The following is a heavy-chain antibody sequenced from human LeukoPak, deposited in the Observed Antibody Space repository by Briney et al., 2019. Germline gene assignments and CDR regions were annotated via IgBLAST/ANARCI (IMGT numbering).Heavy chain of an antibody. V-gene: IGHV4-4*02. D-gene: IGHD2-2*01. CDR2: IYRDGTT. CDR1: GGSVSINNW. J-gene: IGHJ5*02. CDR3: AREIECSSTSCGFDP. Sequence: SETLSLTCAVSGGSVSINNWWSWVRQPPGKGLEWIGEIYRDGTTNYNPSLRSRVTILVDKSRNQFSLKLSSVTAADTAVYYCAREIECSSTSCGFDPWGQGTLVTVSS.